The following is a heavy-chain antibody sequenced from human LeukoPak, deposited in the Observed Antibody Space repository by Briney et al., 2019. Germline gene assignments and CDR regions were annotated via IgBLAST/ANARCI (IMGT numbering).Heavy chain of an antibody. Sequence: GGSLRLSCAASGFTFSSYAMSWVRQAPGKGLEWVSAISGSGGSTYYADSVKGRFTISRDNSKNTLYLQMGSLRAEDMAVYYCARGPAYYDFWSGYLTGWGQGTLVTVSS. CDR1: GFTFSSYA. V-gene: IGHV3-23*01. D-gene: IGHD3-3*01. J-gene: IGHJ4*02. CDR2: ISGSGGST. CDR3: ARGPAYYDFWSGYLTG.